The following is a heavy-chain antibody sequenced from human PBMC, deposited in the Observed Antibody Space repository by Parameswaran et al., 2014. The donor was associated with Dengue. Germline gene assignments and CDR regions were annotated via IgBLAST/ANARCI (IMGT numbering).Heavy chain of an antibody. Sequence: VRQAPGKGLEWIGYIYYSGSTYYNPSLKSRVTISVDTSKNQFSLKLSSVTAADTAVYYCARGGIVVVPAAIYWFDPWGQGTLVTVSS. CDR2: IYYSGST. D-gene: IGHD2-2*01. J-gene: IGHJ5*02. CDR3: ARGGIVVVPAAIYWFDP. V-gene: IGHV4-31*02.